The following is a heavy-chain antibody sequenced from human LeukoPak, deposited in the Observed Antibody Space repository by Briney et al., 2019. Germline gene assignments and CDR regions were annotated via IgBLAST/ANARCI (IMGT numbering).Heavy chain of an antibody. CDR1: GGSISSYY. J-gene: IGHJ4*02. CDR3: ARDQTGSEGIIDY. Sequence: SETLSLTCTVSGGSISSYYWSWIRQPPGKGLEWIGYIYYSGSTNYNPSLKSRVTISVDTSKNRFSLKLSSVTAADTAAYYCARDQTGSEGIIDYWGQGTLVTVSS. D-gene: IGHD3-10*01. V-gene: IGHV4-59*01. CDR2: IYYSGST.